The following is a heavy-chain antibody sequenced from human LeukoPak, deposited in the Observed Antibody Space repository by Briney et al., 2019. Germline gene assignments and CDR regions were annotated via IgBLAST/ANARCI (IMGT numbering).Heavy chain of an antibody. CDR2: ISHSVST. CDR3: ARVGQWLV. Sequence: SETLSLTCAVSGGSISSSNWWSWVRQPPGKGLEWIGEISHSVSTHYNPSLQSRVTISVDKSKSQVALKLSSVTAAATAVYYCARVGQWLVWGQGTLVTVSS. CDR1: GGSISSSNW. D-gene: IGHD6-19*01. J-gene: IGHJ4*02. V-gene: IGHV4-4*02.